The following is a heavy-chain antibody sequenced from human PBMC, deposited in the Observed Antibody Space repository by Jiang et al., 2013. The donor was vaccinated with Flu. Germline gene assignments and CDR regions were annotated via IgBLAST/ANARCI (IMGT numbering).Heavy chain of an antibody. CDR2: INQDGREK. J-gene: IGHJ6*02. D-gene: IGHD3-16*02. V-gene: IGHV3-7*01. Sequence: GLVQPGGSLRLSCATSGFTFSSYWLAWVRQAPGKGLEWVANINQDGREKYYVNSVKGRFTISRDNTKSSVFLQMSSLRAEDTALYYCARSTDDLVWGRFRSLLDVWGQGTTVTVSS. CDR1: GFTFSSYW. CDR3: ARSTDDLVWGRFRSLLDV.